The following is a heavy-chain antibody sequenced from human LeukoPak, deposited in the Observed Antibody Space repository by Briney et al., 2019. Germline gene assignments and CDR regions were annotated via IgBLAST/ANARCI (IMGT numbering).Heavy chain of an antibody. D-gene: IGHD3-3*01. Sequence: ASVKVSCKVSGYTLTELSMHWVRQAPGKGLEWMGGFDPEDGETIYAQKFQGRVTMTEDTSTDTAYIELSSLRSEDTAVYYCATDLSYDFWSGYSGAFDIWGQGTMVTVSS. J-gene: IGHJ3*02. V-gene: IGHV1-24*01. CDR3: ATDLSYDFWSGYSGAFDI. CDR1: GYTLTELS. CDR2: FDPEDGET.